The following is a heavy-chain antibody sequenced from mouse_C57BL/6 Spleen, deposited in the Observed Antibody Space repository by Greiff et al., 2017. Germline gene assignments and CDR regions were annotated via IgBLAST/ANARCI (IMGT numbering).Heavy chain of an antibody. D-gene: IGHD1-1*01. CDR3: ASYYGSSYAYYYAMDY. J-gene: IGHJ4*01. CDR1: GYAFSSYW. CDR2: IYPGDGDT. V-gene: IGHV1-80*01. Sequence: QVQLQQSGAELVKPGASVKISCKASGYAFSSYWMNWVKQRPGKGLEWIGQIYPGDGDTNYNGKFKGKATLTADKSSSTADMQLSSLTSEDSAVYFCASYYGSSYAYYYAMDYWGQGTSVTVSS.